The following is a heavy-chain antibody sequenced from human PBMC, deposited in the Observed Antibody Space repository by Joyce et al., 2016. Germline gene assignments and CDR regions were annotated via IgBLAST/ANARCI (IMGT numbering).Heavy chain of an antibody. V-gene: IGHV4-38-2*01. D-gene: IGHD5-18*01. Sequence: QVQLQESGPGLVKPSETLSLTCGVSGLSFDLHSFCGWIRQPPGKGLEWIGNVYLHGITHYSPSLKSRVTISMDTSKTQFSLNLNSLTAADTAVYFCARRPYNVHTPLGSDWYFDLWGRGTLVTVSS. CDR3: ARRPYNVHTPLGSDWYFDL. CDR1: GLSFDLHSF. J-gene: IGHJ2*01. CDR2: VYLHGIT.